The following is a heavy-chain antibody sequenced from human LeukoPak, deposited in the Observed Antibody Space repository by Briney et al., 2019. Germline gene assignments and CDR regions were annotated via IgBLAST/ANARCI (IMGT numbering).Heavy chain of an antibody. D-gene: IGHD4-23*01. CDR3: ARVYGGNTRRAYCYYYMDV. J-gene: IGHJ6*03. Sequence: GGSLRLSCAASGFTFSSYAMHWVRQAPGKGLEWVAVISYDGSNKYYADSVKGRFTISRDNSKNTLYLQMNSLRAEDTAVYYCARVYGGNTRRAYCYYYMDVWGKGTTVTVSS. V-gene: IGHV3-30*01. CDR1: GFTFSSYA. CDR2: ISYDGSNK.